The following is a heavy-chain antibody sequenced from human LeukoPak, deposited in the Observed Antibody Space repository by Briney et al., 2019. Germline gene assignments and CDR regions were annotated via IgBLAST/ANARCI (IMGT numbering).Heavy chain of an antibody. J-gene: IGHJ4*02. Sequence: ASVKVSCRASGYTFTSYDINWVRQAPGQGLEWMGWMNPNSGNTGYAQKFQGRVTMTRNTSISTAYMELSSLRSEDTAVYYCARGTRTGGDGTAGTFDYWGQGTLVTVSS. V-gene: IGHV1-8*01. CDR3: ARGTRTGGDGTAGTFDY. D-gene: IGHD1-26*01. CDR1: GYTFTSYD. CDR2: MNPNSGNT.